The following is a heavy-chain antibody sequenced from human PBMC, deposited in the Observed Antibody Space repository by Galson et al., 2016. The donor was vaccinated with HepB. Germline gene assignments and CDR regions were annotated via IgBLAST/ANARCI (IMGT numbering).Heavy chain of an antibody. V-gene: IGHV3-23*01. CDR2: VSASGTNT. J-gene: IGHJ3*02. CDR1: GFTFSSYA. Sequence: SLRLSCAASGFTFSSYAMNWVRQAPGKGLEWVSVVSASGTNTNYADSVKGRVTISRDTSKNTLYLQMDNLTADDSAVCYCAKDRKTSFGVAPDAFNIWGQGTKVTVSS. D-gene: IGHD3-3*01. CDR3: AKDRKTSFGVAPDAFNI.